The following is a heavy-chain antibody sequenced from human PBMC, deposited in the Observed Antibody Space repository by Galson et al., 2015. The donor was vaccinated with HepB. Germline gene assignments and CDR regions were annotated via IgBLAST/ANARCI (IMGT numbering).Heavy chain of an antibody. D-gene: IGHD5-24*01. CDR1: GYTFSRFS. CDR3: ARGGLATIGGPTFDY. CDR2: ISGYDGHV. Sequence: SVKVSCKASGYTFSRFSISWLRQAPGQGPEWMGWISGYDGHVNYAQKFQGRLTMTTDTSTSTAHMELRSLRSDDSAVYYCARGGLATIGGPTFDYWGQGTLVTVSS. J-gene: IGHJ4*02. V-gene: IGHV1-18*01.